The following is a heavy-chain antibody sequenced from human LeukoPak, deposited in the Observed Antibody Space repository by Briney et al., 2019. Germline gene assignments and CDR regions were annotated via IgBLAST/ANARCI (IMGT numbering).Heavy chain of an antibody. D-gene: IGHD3-10*01. V-gene: IGHV1-69*01. CDR3: ASDGEY. Sequence: ASVKVSCKASGYTFTIYGISWVRQAPGQGLEWMGGIIPIFGTANYAQKFQGRVTITADESTSTAYMELSSLRSEDTAVYYCASDGEYWGQGTLVTVSS. CDR1: GYTFTIYG. J-gene: IGHJ4*02. CDR2: IIPIFGTA.